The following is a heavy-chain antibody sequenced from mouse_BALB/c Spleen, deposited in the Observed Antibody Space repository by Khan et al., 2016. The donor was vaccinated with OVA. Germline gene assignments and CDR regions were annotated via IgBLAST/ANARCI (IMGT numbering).Heavy chain of an antibody. CDR2: INTYTGEP. CDR3: ARPPYFSYVMVY. CDR1: GYTFTNYG. J-gene: IGHJ4*01. D-gene: IGHD2-10*01. Sequence: QIQLVQSGPELTKPGETVKISCKASGYTFTNYGMNWVKQAPGKGLKWMGWINTYTGEPTYADDFKGRFSFSLETSASTAYLQINNLKNEDTATYFCARPPYFSYVMVYWGQGTSVTVSS. V-gene: IGHV9-3-1*01.